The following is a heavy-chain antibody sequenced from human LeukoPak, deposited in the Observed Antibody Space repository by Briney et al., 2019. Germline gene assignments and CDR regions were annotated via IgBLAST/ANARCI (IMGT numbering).Heavy chain of an antibody. CDR1: GYSISSGYY. CDR3: ASSYYYDSSGYYSDLNWFDP. V-gene: IGHV4-38-2*02. Sequence: SETLSLTCTVSGYSISSGYYWGWLRQPPGKGLEWIGSIYHSGSTYYNPSLKSQVTISVDTSKNQFSLRLSSVTAADTAVYYCASSYYYDSSGYYSDLNWFDPWGQGTLVTVSS. CDR2: IYHSGST. D-gene: IGHD3-22*01. J-gene: IGHJ5*02.